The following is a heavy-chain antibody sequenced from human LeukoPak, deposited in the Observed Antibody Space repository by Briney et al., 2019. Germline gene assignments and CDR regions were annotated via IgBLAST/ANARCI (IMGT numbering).Heavy chain of an antibody. CDR3: ARPVEMATISGAFDI. CDR1: RGTFSSYA. J-gene: IGHJ3*02. Sequence: GASVKVSCKASRGTFSSYAISWVRQAPGQGLEWMGGIIPIFGTANYAQKFQGRVTITADESTSTAYMELSSLRSEDTAVYYCARPVEMATISGAFDIWGQGTMVTVSS. V-gene: IGHV1-69*13. CDR2: IIPIFGTA. D-gene: IGHD5-24*01.